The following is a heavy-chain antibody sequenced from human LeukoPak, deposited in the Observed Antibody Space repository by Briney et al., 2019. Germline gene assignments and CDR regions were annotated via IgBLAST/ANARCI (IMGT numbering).Heavy chain of an antibody. CDR1: GFTVSSNY. V-gene: IGHV3-53*01. CDR3: ARELRYCSSTSCLDWFDP. CDR2: IYSGGST. Sequence: PGGSLRLSCAASGFTVSSNYMSWVRQAPGKGLEWVSVIYSGGSTYYADSVKGRSTISRDNSKNTLYLQMNSLRAEDTAVYYCARELRYCSSTSCLDWFDPWGQGTLVTVSS. J-gene: IGHJ5*02. D-gene: IGHD2-2*01.